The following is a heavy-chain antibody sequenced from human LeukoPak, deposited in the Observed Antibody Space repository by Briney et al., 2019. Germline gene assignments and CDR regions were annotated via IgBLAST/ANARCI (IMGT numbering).Heavy chain of an antibody. D-gene: IGHD3-3*01. V-gene: IGHV4-59*01. J-gene: IGHJ5*02. CDR1: GGSISSYY. CDR2: IYYSGST. CDR3: ARDAMSGSYTA. Sequence: SETLSLTCTVSGGSISSYYWSWIRQPPGKGLEWIGYIYYSGSTNYNPSLKSRVTISVDTSKNQFSLKLSSVTAADTAVYYCARDAMSGSYTAWGQGTLVTVSS.